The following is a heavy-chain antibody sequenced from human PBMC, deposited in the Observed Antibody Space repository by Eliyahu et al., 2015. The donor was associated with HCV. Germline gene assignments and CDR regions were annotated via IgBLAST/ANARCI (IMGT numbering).Heavy chain of an antibody. V-gene: IGHV4-39*01. CDR3: ARHEGYDSSGYYLGYFDY. CDR1: GGSISSSSYY. D-gene: IGHD3-22*01. J-gene: IGHJ4*02. Sequence: QLQLQESGPGLVKPSETLSLTCTVSGGSISSSSYYWGWIRQPPGKGLEWIGSIYYSGSTYYNPSLKSRVTISVDTSKNQFSLKLSSVTAADTAVYYCARHEGYDSSGYYLGYFDYWGQGTLVTVSS. CDR2: IYYSGST.